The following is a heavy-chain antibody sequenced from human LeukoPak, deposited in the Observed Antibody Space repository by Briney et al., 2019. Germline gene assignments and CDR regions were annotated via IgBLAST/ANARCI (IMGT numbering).Heavy chain of an antibody. J-gene: IGHJ4*02. CDR2: IGGSGDII. CDR1: GFIFSDYY. Sequence: NSGGSLRLSCAASGFIFSDYYMSWIRQAPGKGLEWVSYIGGSGDIIYYAESVKGRFTISRDNAKNSLYLQMNSLRAEDTAIYYCARDMRITGADDFWGQGTLVTVSS. V-gene: IGHV3-11*04. D-gene: IGHD6-13*01. CDR3: ARDMRITGADDF.